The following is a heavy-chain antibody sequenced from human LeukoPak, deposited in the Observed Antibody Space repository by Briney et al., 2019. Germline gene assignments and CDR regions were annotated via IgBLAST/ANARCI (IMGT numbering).Heavy chain of an antibody. V-gene: IGHV3-48*03. J-gene: IGHJ4*02. CDR3: AKSDPYGDSLIEI. D-gene: IGHD4-17*01. CDR1: GFTFSGYA. Sequence: PGGSLRLSCAASGFTFSGYAMNWVRQAPGKGLEWLSHISSTGGTIYYADSVKGRLTVSRDNAKNSLYLQMNSLRAEDTAVYYRAKSDPYGDSLIEIWGQGALVTVSS. CDR2: ISSTGGTI.